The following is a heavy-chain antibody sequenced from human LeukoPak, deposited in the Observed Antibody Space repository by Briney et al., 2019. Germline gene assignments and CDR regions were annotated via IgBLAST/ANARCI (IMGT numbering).Heavy chain of an antibody. CDR1: GITLSNYG. V-gene: IGHV3-23*01. J-gene: IGHJ4*02. CDR3: AKRGVVIRVILVGFHKQAYYFDS. CDR2: ISDSGGST. Sequence: GGSLRLSCAVSGITLSNYGMSWVRQAPGKGLEWVAGISDSGGSTKYADSVKGRFTISRDNPKNTLYLQMNSLRVEGTAVYFCAKRGVVIRVILVGFHKQAYYFDSWGQGALVTVSS. D-gene: IGHD3-22*01.